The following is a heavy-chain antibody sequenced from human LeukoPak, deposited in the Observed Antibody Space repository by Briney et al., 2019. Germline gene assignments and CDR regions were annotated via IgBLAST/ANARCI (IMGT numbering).Heavy chain of an antibody. J-gene: IGHJ4*02. V-gene: IGHV3-7*01. CDR2: IKQDGSEK. CDR3: ARSGSGYFDY. CDR1: GITLSVYW. Sequence: GGSLRLSCAASGITLSVYWMSWVRQAPGKGLEWVANIKQDGSEKYYRDSVQGRFTISRDNAKSSLYLQMNSLRAEDTAVYYCARSGSGYFDYWGQGSLVTVSS.